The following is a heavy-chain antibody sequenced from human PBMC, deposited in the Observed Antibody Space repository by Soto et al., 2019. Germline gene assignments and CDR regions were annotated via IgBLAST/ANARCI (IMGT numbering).Heavy chain of an antibody. CDR3: ARDRGLRSHQLDAFDI. CDR2: ISAYNGNT. V-gene: IGHV1-18*01. D-gene: IGHD2-2*01. Sequence: QVPLVQSGAEVKKPGASVKVSCKASGYTFTSYGIIWVRQAPGQGLEWMGWISAYNGNTNYAQKLQGRVTMTTDTSTSTAYMELRSLISDDTAVYYCARDRGLRSHQLDAFDIWGQGTMVTVSS. CDR1: GYTFTSYG. J-gene: IGHJ3*02.